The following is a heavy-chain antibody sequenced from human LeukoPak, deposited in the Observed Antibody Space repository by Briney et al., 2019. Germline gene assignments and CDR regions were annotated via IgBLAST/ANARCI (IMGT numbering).Heavy chain of an antibody. V-gene: IGHV3-74*01. CDR3: AREEYDDLGY. D-gene: IGHD3-3*01. Sequence: GGSLRLSCAASGFTFSSYWIHWVRQAPGKGLVWVSRINTDGSSASYADSVKGRFTISRDNAKNTLYLQMNSLRAEDTAVYYCAREEYDDLGYWGQGTLVTVSS. CDR2: INTDGSSA. CDR1: GFTFSSYW. J-gene: IGHJ4*02.